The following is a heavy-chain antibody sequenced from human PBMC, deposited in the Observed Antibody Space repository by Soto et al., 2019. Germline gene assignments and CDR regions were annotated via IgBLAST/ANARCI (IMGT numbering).Heavy chain of an antibody. Sequence: GGSLRLSCAASEFTFSTYAMSWVRQAPGKGLEWVSSIGSGGSPTYYADSVKGRFTISRDNSKNTLYLQMNSLRAEDTPVYYCAKAALSPYFAWGQGTLVTVSS. CDR1: EFTFSTYA. J-gene: IGHJ5*02. V-gene: IGHV3-23*01. CDR3: AKAALSPYFA. D-gene: IGHD3-9*01. CDR2: IGSGGSPT.